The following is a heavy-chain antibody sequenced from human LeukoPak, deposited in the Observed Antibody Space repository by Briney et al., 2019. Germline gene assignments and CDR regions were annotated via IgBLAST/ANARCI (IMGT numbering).Heavy chain of an antibody. D-gene: IGHD1-14*01. J-gene: IGHJ4*02. CDR2: IRSKANSYAT. CDR1: GFTFSGSA. CDR3: AKGGLTTPLHY. V-gene: IGHV3-73*01. Sequence: PGGSLRLSCAASGFTFSGSAMHWVRQASGKGLEWVGRIRSKANSYATAYAASVKGRFTISRDDSKNTAYLQMNSLKTEDTAVYYCAKGGLTTPLHYWGQGTLVTVSS.